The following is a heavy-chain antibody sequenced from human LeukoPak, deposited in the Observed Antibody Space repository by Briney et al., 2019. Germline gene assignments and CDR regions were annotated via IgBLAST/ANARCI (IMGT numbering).Heavy chain of an antibody. Sequence: GGSLRLSCAASGFTFSNAWMSWARQAPGKGLEWVGRIKSKTDGGTTDYAAPVKGRFTISRDDSKNTLYLQMNSLKTEDTAVYYCTTDPHYDILTGYYMRNYWGQGTLVTVSS. CDR2: IKSKTDGGTT. J-gene: IGHJ4*02. D-gene: IGHD3-9*01. CDR1: GFTFSNAW. CDR3: TTDPHYDILTGYYMRNY. V-gene: IGHV3-15*01.